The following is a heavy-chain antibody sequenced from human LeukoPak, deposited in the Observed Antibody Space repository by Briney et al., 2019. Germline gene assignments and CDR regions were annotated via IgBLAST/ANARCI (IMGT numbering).Heavy chain of an antibody. CDR3: ARGGRDGYSSDY. Sequence: ASVKVSCKASGCTFSSYAISWVRQAPGQGLEWMGRIIPILGIANYAQKFQGRVTITAEKSTSAAYMELSSLRSEDTAVYYCARGGRDGYSSDYWGQGTLVTVSS. D-gene: IGHD5-24*01. V-gene: IGHV1-69*04. J-gene: IGHJ4*02. CDR2: IIPILGIA. CDR1: GCTFSSYA.